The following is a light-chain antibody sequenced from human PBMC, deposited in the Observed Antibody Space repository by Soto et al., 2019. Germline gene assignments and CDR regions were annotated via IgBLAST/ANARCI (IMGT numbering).Light chain of an antibody. CDR3: SSYTSSSTL. Sequence: QSALAQPASVSGAPGQTITISCAGTSSNVGSYYYVSWYQQHPGTAPKLIIYEVSNRPSGVSSRFSGSESGNTASLTISGLQAEDEADYYCSSYTSSSTLFGTGTKVTVL. CDR2: EVS. V-gene: IGLV2-14*01. CDR1: SSNVGSYYY. J-gene: IGLJ1*01.